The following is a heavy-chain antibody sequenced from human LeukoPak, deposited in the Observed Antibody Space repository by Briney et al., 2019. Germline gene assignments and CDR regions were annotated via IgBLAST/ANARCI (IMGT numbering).Heavy chain of an antibody. CDR3: AKDWGNWGYGYYFDH. CDR2: VSYDGSNK. D-gene: IGHD7-27*01. J-gene: IGHJ4*02. V-gene: IGHV3-30*18. Sequence: GRSLRLSCAASGFTFSTYGMHWVRQAPGKGLLWVAVVSYDGSNKYYADSVKGRFTISRDNYKHTLYLQMNSLRADDTDVYYCAKDWGNWGYGYYFDHWGQGTLVTVSS. CDR1: GFTFSTYG.